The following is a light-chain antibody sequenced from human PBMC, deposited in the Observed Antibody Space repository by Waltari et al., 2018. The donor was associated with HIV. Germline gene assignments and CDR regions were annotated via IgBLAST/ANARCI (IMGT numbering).Light chain of an antibody. Sequence: QSALTQPASVSGSPGQSITISCTGTSSDVGGYNYVSWYPRQPGKAPKPMIYDVNNRPSGVSNRFSGSKSGNTASLTISGLQAEDEADYYCSSYTSSSTRVFGGGTKVTVL. CDR2: DVN. J-gene: IGLJ3*02. CDR3: SSYTSSSTRV. V-gene: IGLV2-14*03. CDR1: SSDVGGYNY.